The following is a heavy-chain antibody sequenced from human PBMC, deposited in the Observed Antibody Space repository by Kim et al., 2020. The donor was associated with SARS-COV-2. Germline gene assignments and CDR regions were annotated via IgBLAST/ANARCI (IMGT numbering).Heavy chain of an antibody. V-gene: IGHV3-30*04. Sequence: GLEWVAVISYDGSNKYYADSVKGRFTISRDNSKNTLYLQMNSLRAEDTAVYYCARERGRYSYGGGWFDPWGQGTLVTVSS. CDR3: ARERGRYSYGGGWFDP. J-gene: IGHJ5*02. D-gene: IGHD5-18*01. CDR2: ISYDGSNK.